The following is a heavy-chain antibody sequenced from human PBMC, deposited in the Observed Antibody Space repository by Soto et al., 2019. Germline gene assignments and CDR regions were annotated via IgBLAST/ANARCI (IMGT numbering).Heavy chain of an antibody. Sequence: SENLSISCGLCGGPYSAFYWSWNREPPGKGMAWIGEINLSGGITYSPPLKSRVTISVDTPKSQSSPKLTSVTAADGAVYYCARVSVDTVDSSGFYVYWGQGTPVTFSS. V-gene: IGHV4-34*01. J-gene: IGHJ4*02. CDR3: ARVSVDTVDSSGFYVY. CDR2: INLSGGI. D-gene: IGHD3-22*01. CDR1: GGPYSAFY.